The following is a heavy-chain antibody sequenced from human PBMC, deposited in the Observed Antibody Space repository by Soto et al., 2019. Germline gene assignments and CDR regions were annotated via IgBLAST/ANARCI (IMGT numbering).Heavy chain of an antibody. CDR2: IDPSSGGT. V-gene: IGHV1-46*01. CDR3: VRGDGYY. J-gene: IGHJ4*02. Sequence: QVQLVQSGAEVKEPGASMKVSCEASGYTFTSHSIHWVRQAPGQGPEYMGVIDPSSGGTSYSQQFQGRVTMTRDTSTTTVYLELSSLRSEDTAVYYCVRGDGYYWGQGTLVTVSS. CDR1: GYTFTSHS.